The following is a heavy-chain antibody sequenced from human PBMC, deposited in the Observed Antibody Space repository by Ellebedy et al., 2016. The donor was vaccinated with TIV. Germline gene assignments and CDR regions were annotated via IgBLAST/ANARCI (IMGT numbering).Heavy chain of an antibody. CDR1: GGSISSSSYY. J-gene: IGHJ4*02. Sequence: MPSETLSLTCTVSGGSISSSSYYWGWIRQPPGKGLEWIGSIYYSGSTYYNPSLKSRVTISVDTSKNQFSLKLSSVTAADTAVYYCARREYYFDYWGQGTLVTVSS. CDR3: ARREYYFDY. CDR2: IYYSGST. V-gene: IGHV4-39*07. D-gene: IGHD3-10*01.